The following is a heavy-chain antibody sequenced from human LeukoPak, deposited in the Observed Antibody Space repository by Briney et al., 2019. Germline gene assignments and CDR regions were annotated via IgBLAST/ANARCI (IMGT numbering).Heavy chain of an antibody. J-gene: IGHJ4*02. CDR3: ARETQDYYGSGSYWYYFDY. V-gene: IGHV5-51*01. Sequence: GESLKISCKGSGYSFTSYWIGWVRQMPGKGLEWMGIIYPGDSDTRYSPSFQGQVTISADKSISTAYLQWSSLKASDTAMYYCARETQDYYGSGSYWYYFDYWGQGTLVTVSS. D-gene: IGHD3-10*01. CDR2: IYPGDSDT. CDR1: GYSFTSYW.